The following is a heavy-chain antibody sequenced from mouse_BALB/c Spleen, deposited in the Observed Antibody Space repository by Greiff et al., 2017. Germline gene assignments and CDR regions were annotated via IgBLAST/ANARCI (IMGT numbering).Heavy chain of an antibody. J-gene: IGHJ3*01. D-gene: IGHD2-1*01. CDR3: ARDSAYGNYPPFAY. Sequence: VKLMESGPGLVAPSQSLSITCTVSGFSLTSYGVHWVRQPPGKGLEWLGVIWAGGSTNYNSALMSRLSISKDNSKSQVFLKMNSLQTDDTAMYYCARDSAYGNYPPFAYWGQGTLVTVSA. CDR2: IWAGGST. CDR1: GFSLTSYG. V-gene: IGHV2-9*02.